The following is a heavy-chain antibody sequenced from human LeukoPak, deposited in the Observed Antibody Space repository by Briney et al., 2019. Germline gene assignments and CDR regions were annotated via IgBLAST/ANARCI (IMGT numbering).Heavy chain of an antibody. CDR3: ARGITVRGSASFDY. D-gene: IGHD3-10*01. Sequence: SETLSLTCTVSAVSISSYYWSWIRQPAGKGLEWIGRIYASGSTNYNPSLESRAILSVGTSKNQFSLKLNSVTAADTAVYYCARGITVRGSASFDYWGQGTLVTVSS. V-gene: IGHV4-4*07. CDR1: AVSISSYY. CDR2: IYASGST. J-gene: IGHJ4*02.